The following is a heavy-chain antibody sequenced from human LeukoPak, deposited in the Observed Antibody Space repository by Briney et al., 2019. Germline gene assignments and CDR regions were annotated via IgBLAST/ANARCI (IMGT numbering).Heavy chain of an antibody. J-gene: IGHJ4*02. CDR2: ISAYNGNT. CDR3: ASGPINYDFWSGYW. D-gene: IGHD3-3*01. Sequence: ASVKVSCKASGGTFSSYAISWVRQAPGQGLEWMGWISAYNGNTNYAQKLQGRVTMTTDTSTSTAYMELRSLRSDDTAVYYCASGPINYDFWSGYWWGQGTLVTVSS. V-gene: IGHV1-18*01. CDR1: GGTFSSYA.